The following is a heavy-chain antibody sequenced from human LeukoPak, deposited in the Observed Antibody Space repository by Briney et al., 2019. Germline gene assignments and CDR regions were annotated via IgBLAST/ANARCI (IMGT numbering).Heavy chain of an antibody. Sequence: PSETLSLTCAVYGGSFSDYYWGWIRQPPGKGLEWIGSIYYSGSTYYNPSLKSRVTISVDTSKNQFSLKLSSVTAADTAVYYCARGPDYDFWSGSGYYYYMDVWGKGTTVTVSS. J-gene: IGHJ6*03. CDR1: GGSFSDYY. CDR3: ARGPDYDFWSGSGYYYYMDV. D-gene: IGHD3-3*01. V-gene: IGHV4-34*01. CDR2: IYYSGST.